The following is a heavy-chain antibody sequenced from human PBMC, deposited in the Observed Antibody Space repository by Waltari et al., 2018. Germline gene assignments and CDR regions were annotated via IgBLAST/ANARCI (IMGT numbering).Heavy chain of an antibody. D-gene: IGHD3-3*01. CDR2: IYTSGGT. J-gene: IGHJ3*02. CDR1: GGSISSGSYY. Sequence: QVQLQESGPGLVKPSQTLSLTCTVSGGSISSGSYYWSWIRQPAGKGLEWIGRIYTSGGTNYNPALKSRVTISGDTSKNQFSRKLSSVTAADTAVYYCARDCPRRGPIYDFWSGYHNDAFDIWGQGTMVTVSS. V-gene: IGHV4-61*02. CDR3: ARDCPRRGPIYDFWSGYHNDAFDI.